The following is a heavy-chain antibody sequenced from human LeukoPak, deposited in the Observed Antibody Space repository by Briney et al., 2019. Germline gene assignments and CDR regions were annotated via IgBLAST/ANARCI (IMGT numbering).Heavy chain of an antibody. CDR3: ARRRAVLWFGELLRGNNWFDP. V-gene: IGHV1-8*01. CDR1: GYTFTSYD. Sequence: ASVKVSCKASGYTFTSYDVNWVRQATGQGLEWMGWMNPNSGNTGYAQKFQGRVTMTRNTSISTAYMELSSLRSEDAAVYYCARRRAVLWFGELLRGNNWFDPWGQGTLVTVSS. D-gene: IGHD3-10*01. CDR2: MNPNSGNT. J-gene: IGHJ5*02.